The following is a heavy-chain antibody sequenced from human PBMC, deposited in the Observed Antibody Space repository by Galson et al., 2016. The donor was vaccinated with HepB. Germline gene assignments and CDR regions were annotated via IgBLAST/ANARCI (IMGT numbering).Heavy chain of an antibody. CDR3: ARQKESREYGGNSPDY. CDR2: VDLGDGAK. CDR1: GFTFSRHW. D-gene: IGHD4-23*01. Sequence: LRLSCAVSGFTFSRHWMSWVRQAPGKGLEWVANVDLGDGAKYYVNSVAGRFTISRNNARNSLYLQMNSLRAEDTALYYCARQKESREYGGNSPDYWGQGTQVIVSS. J-gene: IGHJ4*02. V-gene: IGHV3-7*01.